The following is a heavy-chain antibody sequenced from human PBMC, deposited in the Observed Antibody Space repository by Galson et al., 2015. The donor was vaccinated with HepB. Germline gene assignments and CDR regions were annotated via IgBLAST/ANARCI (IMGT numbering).Heavy chain of an antibody. J-gene: IGHJ4*02. D-gene: IGHD3-10*01. Sequence: SLRLSCAASGFTFNTYAMHWVRQAPGKGMEWVAVIPYDGSDKYYADSVKGRFTISRDNSKNTLYLQMDSLRAEDTATYYCARDHTYKLIWFGAFWGQGTLVTVSS. V-gene: IGHV3-30-3*01. CDR3: ARDHTYKLIWFGAF. CDR1: GFTFNTYA. CDR2: IPYDGSDK.